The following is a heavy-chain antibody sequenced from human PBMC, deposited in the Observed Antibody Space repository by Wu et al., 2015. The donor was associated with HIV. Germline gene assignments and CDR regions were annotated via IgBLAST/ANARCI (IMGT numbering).Heavy chain of an antibody. CDR1: GYTFTIYD. CDR3: ARASNTAMGXIDY. CDR2: IHSGSGGT. Sequence: QVQLVQSGAEVKKPGASVKVSCKASGYTFTIYDINWVRQAPGLGLEWMGWIHSGSGGTNYAQKFQGRVTVTRDTSTSTVHMELSRLRSDDTAVYYCARASNTAMGXIDYWGQGTLVTVSS. J-gene: IGHJ4*02. V-gene: IGHV1-2*02. D-gene: IGHD5-18*01.